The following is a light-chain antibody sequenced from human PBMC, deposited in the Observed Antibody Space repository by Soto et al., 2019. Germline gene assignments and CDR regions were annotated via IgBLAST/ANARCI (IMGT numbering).Light chain of an antibody. CDR3: QQRSNWWT. CDR2: DAS. Sequence: EIVLTQSPATLSLSPGEIATLSCRSSQSVSSYLAWYQQKPCQAPRLLIYDASNRATGIPDRFSGSWYGTDFTLTISSLEPEDCAVYYCQQRSNWWTFGQGTKVEIK. CDR1: QSVSSY. V-gene: IGKV3-11*01. J-gene: IGKJ1*01.